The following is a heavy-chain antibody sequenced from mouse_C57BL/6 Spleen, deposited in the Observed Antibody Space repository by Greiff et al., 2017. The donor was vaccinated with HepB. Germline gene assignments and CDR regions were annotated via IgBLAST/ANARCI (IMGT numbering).Heavy chain of an antibody. CDR2: IYPGSGNT. CDR1: GYTFTDYY. V-gene: IGHV1-76*01. Sequence: VKLMESGAELVRPGASVKLSCKASGYTFTDYYINWVKQRPGQGLEWIARIYPGSGNTYYNEKFKGKATLTAEKSSSTAYMQLSSLTSEDSAVYFCARAATVVAGGWYFDVWGTGTTVTVSS. D-gene: IGHD1-1*01. CDR3: ARAATVVAGGWYFDV. J-gene: IGHJ1*03.